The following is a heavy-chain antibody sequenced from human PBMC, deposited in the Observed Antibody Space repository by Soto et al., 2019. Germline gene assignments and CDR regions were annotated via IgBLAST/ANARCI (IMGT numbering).Heavy chain of an antibody. J-gene: IGHJ4*02. CDR2: IYYSGST. CDR1: GGSISSRIYY. V-gene: IGHV4-31*03. D-gene: IGHD3-22*01. Sequence: PSETLSLTYTVSGGSISSRIYYWSWIRQHPGKGLEWIGYIYYSGSTYYNPSLKSRVTISVDTSKNQFSLKLSSVTAADTAVYYCARDGDDSSGYYGYYFDYWGQGTLVTVSS. CDR3: ARDGDDSSGYYGYYFDY.